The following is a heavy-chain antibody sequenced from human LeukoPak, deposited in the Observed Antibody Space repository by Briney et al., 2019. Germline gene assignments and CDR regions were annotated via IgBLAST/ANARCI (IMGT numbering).Heavy chain of an antibody. CDR3: ARGAVYSGYYYVRPNNWFDP. CDR1: GGTFSSYA. J-gene: IGHJ5*02. CDR2: IIPIFGTA. V-gene: IGHV1-69*05. D-gene: IGHD3-22*01. Sequence: SVKVSCKASGGTFSSYAISWVRQAPGQGLEWMGGIIPIFGTANYAQKFQGRVTITTDESTSTAYMELSSLRSEDTAVYYCARGAVYSGYYYVRPNNWFDPWGQGTLVTVSS.